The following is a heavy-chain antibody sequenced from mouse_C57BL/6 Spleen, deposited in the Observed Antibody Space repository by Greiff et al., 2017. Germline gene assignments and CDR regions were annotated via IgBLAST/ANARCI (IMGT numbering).Heavy chain of an antibody. Sequence: EVQLQQSGPELVKPGASVKISCKASGYSFTGYYMNWVKQSPEKSLEWIGEINPSTGGTTYNQKFKAKATLTVDKSSSTAYMQLKSLTSEDSAVYYCARSNYYGSSLYFDYWGQGTTLTVSS. D-gene: IGHD1-1*01. CDR2: INPSTGGT. CDR1: GYSFTGYY. CDR3: ARSNYYGSSLYFDY. J-gene: IGHJ2*01. V-gene: IGHV1-42*01.